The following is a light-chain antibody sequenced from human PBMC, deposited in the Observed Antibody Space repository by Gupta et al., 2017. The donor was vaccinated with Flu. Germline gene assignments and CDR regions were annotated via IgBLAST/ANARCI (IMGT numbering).Light chain of an antibody. J-gene: IGKJ4*01. V-gene: IGKV1-9*01. Sequence: GDRVTITCRSSQGIRSYLAWYQQKPGTAPNLLIYYISTLQTGVASRFSGSGAGTEFTRTISSLQPEDVATYYCQHLQSYPLTFGGGTKVEIK. CDR2: YIS. CDR3: QHLQSYPLT. CDR1: QGIRSY.